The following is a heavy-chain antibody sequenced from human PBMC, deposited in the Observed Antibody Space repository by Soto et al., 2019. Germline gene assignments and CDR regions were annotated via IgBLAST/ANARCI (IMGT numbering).Heavy chain of an antibody. Sequence: PSETLSLTCTVSGGSISSGGYYWSWIRQHPGKGLEWIGYIYYSGSTYYNPSLKSRVTISVDTSKNQFSLKLSSVTAADTAVYYCARASMIVVVIDYGGQGTLVTVSS. CDR2: IYYSGST. V-gene: IGHV4-31*03. CDR3: ARASMIVVVIDY. CDR1: GGSISSGGYY. J-gene: IGHJ4*02. D-gene: IGHD3-22*01.